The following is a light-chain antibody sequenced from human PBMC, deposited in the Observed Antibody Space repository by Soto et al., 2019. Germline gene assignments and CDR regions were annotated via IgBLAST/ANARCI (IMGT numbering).Light chain of an antibody. CDR2: GAS. V-gene: IGKV3-20*01. Sequence: IVLPQSPGTLSSSPGERITLSCRASQSVSSNYLAWYQQKPGQAPRLLIYGASSRATGIPDRFSGSGSGTDFTLTISRLEPEDFALYYCQQYGSSAPITFGQGTRLEIK. CDR3: QQYGSSAPIT. J-gene: IGKJ5*01. CDR1: QSVSSNY.